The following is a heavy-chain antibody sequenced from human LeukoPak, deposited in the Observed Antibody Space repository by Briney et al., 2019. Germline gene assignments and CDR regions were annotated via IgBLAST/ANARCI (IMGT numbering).Heavy chain of an antibody. Sequence: PGGSLRLSCAATAFTFDDYAMHWVRHAPGKGLEWVSLISGDGGSTYYADSVKGRFTISRDNSKNSLYLQMNSLRTEDTALYYCAKDGYSHGNDAFDIWGQGTMVTVSS. D-gene: IGHD5-18*01. CDR1: AFTFDDYA. J-gene: IGHJ3*02. CDR3: AKDGYSHGNDAFDI. CDR2: ISGDGGST. V-gene: IGHV3-43*02.